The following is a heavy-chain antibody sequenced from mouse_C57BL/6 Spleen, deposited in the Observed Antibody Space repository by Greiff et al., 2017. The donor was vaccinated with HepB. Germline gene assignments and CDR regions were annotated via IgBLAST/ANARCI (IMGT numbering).Heavy chain of an antibody. CDR1: GYTFNSYW. Sequence: QVQLQQPGAELVRPGTSVKLSCKASGYTFNSYWMHWVKQRPGQGLEWIGVIYPSDSYTNYNQKFKGKATLTVDTSSSTAYMQLYSLTSEDSAVYYWARGYDSPWFAYWGQGTLVTVSA. CDR2: IYPSDSYT. D-gene: IGHD2-4*01. J-gene: IGHJ3*01. V-gene: IGHV1-59*01. CDR3: ARGYDSPWFAY.